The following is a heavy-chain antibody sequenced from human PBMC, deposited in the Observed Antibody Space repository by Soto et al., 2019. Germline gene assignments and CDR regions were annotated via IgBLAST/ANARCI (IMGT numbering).Heavy chain of an antibody. CDR3: VIGDYLFDY. J-gene: IGHJ4*02. D-gene: IGHD4-17*01. V-gene: IGHV3-15*01. CDR2: IKSKTDGGTT. Sequence: GGSLRLSCAASGFTFSNAWMSWVRQAPGKGREWVGRIKSKTDGGTTDYAAPVKGRFTISRDDSKNTLYLQMNSLKTEDTAVNYCVIGDYLFDYWGQGTLVTVSS. CDR1: GFTFSNAW.